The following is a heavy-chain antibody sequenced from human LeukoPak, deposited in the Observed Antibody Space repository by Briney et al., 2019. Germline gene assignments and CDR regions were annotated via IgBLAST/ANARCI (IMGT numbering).Heavy chain of an antibody. J-gene: IGHJ3*01. CDR1: GFTFSTYW. D-gene: IGHD4-17*01. CDR2: INQDGSEK. V-gene: IGHV3-7*01. Sequence: GGSLRLSCAGSGFTFSTYWMSWVRQAPGKGLEWVGNINQDGSEKNFVDSVKGRFTISRDNAKNSLYLQLNRLRVEDTATYFCARDTTHTHYGDAFDLWGQGTLVAVSS. CDR3: ARDTTHTHYGDAFDL.